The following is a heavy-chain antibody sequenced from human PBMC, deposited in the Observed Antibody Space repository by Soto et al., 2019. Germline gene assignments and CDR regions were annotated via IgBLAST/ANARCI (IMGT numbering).Heavy chain of an antibody. V-gene: IGHV3-23*01. CDR3: AKARGSSTPAPGSY. CDR1: GFTFSTYA. Sequence: EVLLLESGGGLVQPGESLRLFCAASGFTFSTYAMSWVRQAPGKGLEWVSVISGSGGDTYYADSVKGRFTISRDNSKNTLSLQMNSLRAEDTAVYYCAKARGSSTPAPGSYWGQGTQVTVSS. J-gene: IGHJ1*01. CDR2: ISGSGGDT. D-gene: IGHD2-2*01.